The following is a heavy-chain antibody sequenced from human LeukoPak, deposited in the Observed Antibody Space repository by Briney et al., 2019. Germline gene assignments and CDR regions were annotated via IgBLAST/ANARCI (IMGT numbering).Heavy chain of an antibody. CDR3: ARGYCSSATCRHFDY. Sequence: ASVKVSFKASGYTFTSYGISWVRQAPGQGLEWMGWISAYNGNTNYAQKLQGRVTMTADTSTTTAYMELRSLRSDDTAVYYCARGYCSSATCRHFDYWGQGALVTVSS. J-gene: IGHJ4*02. D-gene: IGHD2-2*01. CDR2: ISAYNGNT. CDR1: GYTFTSYG. V-gene: IGHV1-18*01.